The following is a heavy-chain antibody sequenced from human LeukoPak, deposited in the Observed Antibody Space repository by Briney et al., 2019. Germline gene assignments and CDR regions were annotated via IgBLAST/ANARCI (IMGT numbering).Heavy chain of an antibody. CDR2: IYNSGST. J-gene: IGHJ3*02. CDR3: ARIYYDSGAYYRRAFDI. D-gene: IGHD3-22*01. CDR1: GGSISTYY. V-gene: IGHV4-59*01. Sequence: RPSETLSLTCTVSGGSISTYYWSWIRQPPGKGLEWIAYIYNSGSTSSNPSLKSRVTISVDTSKNQFSLRLSSVTAADTAVYYCARIYYDSGAYYRRAFDIWGQGTMVSVSS.